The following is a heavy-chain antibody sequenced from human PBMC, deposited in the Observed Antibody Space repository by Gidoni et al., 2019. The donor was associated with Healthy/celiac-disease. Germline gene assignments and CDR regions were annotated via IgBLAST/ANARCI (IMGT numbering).Heavy chain of an antibody. V-gene: IGHV1-46*03. CDR2: INPSGGST. Sequence: QVQLVQSGAEVKKPGASVKVSCKASGYTFTSYYMPWVRQAPGQGLEWMGIINPSGGSTSYAQKCQGRVTMTRDTSTSTVYMELSSLRSEDTAVYYCALGGGIVGATTSFDYWGQGTLVTVSS. CDR3: ALGGGIVGATTSFDY. J-gene: IGHJ4*02. D-gene: IGHD1-26*01. CDR1: GYTFTSYY.